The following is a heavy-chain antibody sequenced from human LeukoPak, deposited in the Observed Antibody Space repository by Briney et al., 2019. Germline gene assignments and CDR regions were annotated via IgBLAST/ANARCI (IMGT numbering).Heavy chain of an antibody. D-gene: IGHD2-15*01. J-gene: IGHJ4*02. CDR1: GFTFSSYA. V-gene: IGHV3-23*01. CDR3: AKPPRGVVVVAATPCLDY. Sequence: GGSLRLSCAASGFTFSSYAMSWVRQAPGKGLEWVSAISGSGGSTYYADSVKGRFTISRDNSKNTLYLQMNSLRVEDTAAYYCAKPPRGVVVVAATPCLDYWGQGTLVTVSS. CDR2: ISGSGGST.